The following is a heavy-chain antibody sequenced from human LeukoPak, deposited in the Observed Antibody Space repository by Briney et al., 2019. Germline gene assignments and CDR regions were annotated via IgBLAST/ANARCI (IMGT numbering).Heavy chain of an antibody. D-gene: IGHD3-10*01. V-gene: IGHV3-23*01. CDR3: ARELEWLGKYYFDH. CDR2: ISASGDRT. CDR1: GFTLSNYA. J-gene: IGHJ4*02. Sequence: GGSLRLSCAASGFTLSNYAMTWVRQAPGKGLEWVSTISASGDRTYYADSVKGRFTISRDNSKNTLYLQLNSLRAEDAAVFYCARELEWLGKYYFDHWGQGTLVTVSS.